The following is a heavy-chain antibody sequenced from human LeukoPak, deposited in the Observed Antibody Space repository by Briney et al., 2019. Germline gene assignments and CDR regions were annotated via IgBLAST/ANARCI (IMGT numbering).Heavy chain of an antibody. CDR1: GFTFSSYA. V-gene: IGHV3-30*04. CDR3: VRGLGDN. D-gene: IGHD7-27*01. Sequence: PGGSLRLSCAASGFTFSSYAIHWVRQAPGKGLEWVAVISYDGSNKYYADSVKGRFTISRDNSKNTPYLQMNSLRADDTAVYYCVRGLGDNWGQGTLVTVSS. CDR2: ISYDGSNK. J-gene: IGHJ4*02.